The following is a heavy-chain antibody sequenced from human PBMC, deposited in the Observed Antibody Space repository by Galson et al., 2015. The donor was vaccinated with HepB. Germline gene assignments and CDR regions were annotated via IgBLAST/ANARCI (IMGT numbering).Heavy chain of an antibody. CDR3: AREGYDFWSGYLYYFDY. CDR1: GFTFSSYS. CDR2: ISYDGSNK. J-gene: IGHJ4*02. D-gene: IGHD3-3*01. V-gene: IGHV3-30*03. Sequence: SLRLSCAASGFTFSSYSMNWVRQAPGKGLEWVAVISYDGSNKYYADSVKGRFTISRDNSKNTLYLQMNSLRAEDTAVYYCAREGYDFWSGYLYYFDYWGQGTLVTVSS.